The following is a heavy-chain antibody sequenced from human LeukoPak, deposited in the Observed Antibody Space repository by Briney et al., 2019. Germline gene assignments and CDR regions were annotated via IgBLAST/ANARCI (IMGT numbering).Heavy chain of an antibody. CDR1: GFTFSSYA. CDR2: ISGSGGST. D-gene: IGHD6-13*01. Sequence: GGPLRLSCAASGFTFSSYAMSWVRQAPGKGLEWVSAISGSGGSTYYADSVKGRFTISRDNSKNTLYLQMNSLRAEDTAVYYCARNPSSIAAAGLNFDYWGQGTLVTVSS. J-gene: IGHJ4*02. V-gene: IGHV3-23*01. CDR3: ARNPSSIAAAGLNFDY.